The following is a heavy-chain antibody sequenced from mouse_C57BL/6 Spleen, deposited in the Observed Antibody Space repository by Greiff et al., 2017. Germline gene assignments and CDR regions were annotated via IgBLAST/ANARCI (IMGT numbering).Heavy chain of an antibody. CDR3: ARSFYRDV. D-gene: IGHD2-1*01. CDR2: IDPSDSYT. V-gene: IGHV1-69*01. Sequence: VQLQQPGAELVMPGASVKLSCKASGYTFTSYWMHWVKQRPGQGLEWIGEIDPSDSYTNYNQKFKGKSTLTVDKSSSTAYMQLSSLTSEDSAVYYCARSFYRDVWGTGTTVTVSS. J-gene: IGHJ1*03. CDR1: GYTFTSYW.